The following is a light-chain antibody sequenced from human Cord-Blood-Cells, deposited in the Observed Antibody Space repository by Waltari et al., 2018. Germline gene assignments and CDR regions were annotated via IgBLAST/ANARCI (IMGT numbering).Light chain of an antibody. J-gene: IGKJ1*01. Sequence: ELVLTQSPGTLCLSPGESATLSCRASQSVSSSYLAWYQQKPGQAPRLLIYGASSRATGIPDRFSGSGSGTDFTLTISRLEPEDFAVYYCQQYGSSPTFGQGTKVEIK. CDR2: GAS. CDR1: QSVSSSY. V-gene: IGKV3-20*01. CDR3: QQYGSSPT.